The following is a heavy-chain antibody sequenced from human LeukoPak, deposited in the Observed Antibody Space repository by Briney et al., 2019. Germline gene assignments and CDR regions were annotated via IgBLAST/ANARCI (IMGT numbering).Heavy chain of an antibody. V-gene: IGHV3-23*01. CDR1: GFTFSSYG. Sequence: GGSLRLSCAASGFTFSSYGMSWVRQAPGKGLEWVSATSGSGSSTYYADSVKGRSTISRENSRNTLYLQMNSLRVEDTAVYYCAKRGTGGSRTGDFDYWGQGTLVTVSS. D-gene: IGHD1-26*01. CDR2: TSGSGSST. CDR3: AKRGTGGSRTGDFDY. J-gene: IGHJ4*02.